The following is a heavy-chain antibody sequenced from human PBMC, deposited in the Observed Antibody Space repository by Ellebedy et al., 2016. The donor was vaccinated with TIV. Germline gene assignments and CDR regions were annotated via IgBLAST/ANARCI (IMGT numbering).Heavy chain of an antibody. CDR3: AKGRGGGSDSSAPRYYFDY. CDR2: ISNTGSRT. J-gene: IGHJ4*02. D-gene: IGHD3-22*01. V-gene: IGHV3-23*01. Sequence: GESLKISCVGSGFPFSTYAMNWVRQAPGKGLEWVSTISNTGSRTYYADSVEGRFIISRDNSKKTLYLQMNSLRAEDTAVYYCAKGRGGGSDSSAPRYYFDYWGLGTLVTVSS. CDR1: GFPFSTYA.